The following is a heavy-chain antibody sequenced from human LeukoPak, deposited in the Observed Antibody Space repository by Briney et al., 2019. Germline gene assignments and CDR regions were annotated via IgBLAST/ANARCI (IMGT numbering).Heavy chain of an antibody. CDR3: AELGITMIGGV. CDR1: GIYFSSHG. CDR2: ISSSGSTI. J-gene: IGHJ6*04. D-gene: IGHD3-10*02. V-gene: IGHV3-48*03. Sequence: GGTLRLSCAASGIYFSSHGMNWVRQAPGKGLEWASYISSSGSTIYYADSVKGRFTISRDNAKNSLYLQMNSLRAEDTAVYYCAELGITMIGGVWGKGTTVTISS.